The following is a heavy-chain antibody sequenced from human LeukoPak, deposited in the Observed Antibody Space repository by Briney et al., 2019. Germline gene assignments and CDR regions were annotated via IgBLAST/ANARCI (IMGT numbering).Heavy chain of an antibody. CDR2: TYYRSKWYI. J-gene: IGHJ6*02. Sequence: SQTLSLTCAISGDSVSSNSAAWNWIRQSPSRGLEWLGRTYYRSKWYIDYAVSVKSRITINPDTSKNQFSLQLNSVTPEDTAVYYCARDRGGEQQPGRYYYYGMDVWGQGTTVTVSS. CDR1: GDSVSSNSAA. CDR3: ARDRGGEQQPGRYYYYGMDV. V-gene: IGHV6-1*01. D-gene: IGHD6-13*01.